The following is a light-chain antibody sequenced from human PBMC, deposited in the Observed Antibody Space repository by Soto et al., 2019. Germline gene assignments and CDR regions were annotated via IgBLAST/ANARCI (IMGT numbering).Light chain of an antibody. CDR3: SSYTSSSTLA. CDR1: SSDVGGYNH. J-gene: IGLJ2*01. CDR2: DVS. V-gene: IGLV2-14*01. Sequence: QSVLTQPASVSGSPGQSITISCTGTSSDVGGYNHVSWYQQHPGKAPKLMIYDVSNRPSGVSNRFSGSKSGNTASLTISGLQAEDEADYYCSSYTSSSTLAFGGGTKLTVL.